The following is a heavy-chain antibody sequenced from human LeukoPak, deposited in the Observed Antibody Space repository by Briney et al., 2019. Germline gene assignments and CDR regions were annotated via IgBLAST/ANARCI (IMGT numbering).Heavy chain of an antibody. CDR3: AKGAPSTVVYYMDV. Sequence: LSGGSLRLSCAASGFTFSSYAMSWVRQAPGKGLEWVSAISGSGGSTNYADSVKGRFIISRDNSKNTLYLQMNSLRAEDTAVYYCAKGAPSTVVYYMDVWGKGTTVNVSS. V-gene: IGHV3-23*01. CDR2: ISGSGGST. CDR1: GFTFSSYA. J-gene: IGHJ6*03. D-gene: IGHD4-23*01.